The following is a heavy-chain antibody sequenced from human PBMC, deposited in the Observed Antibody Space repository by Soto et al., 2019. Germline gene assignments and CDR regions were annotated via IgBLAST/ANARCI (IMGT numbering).Heavy chain of an antibody. CDR3: ARDGDLRSDFWSGPLGGGWFAP. D-gene: IGHD3-3*01. CDR2: IIPIFGST. V-gene: IGHV1-69*12. Sequence: QVQLVQSGAEVRKPGSSVKVSCKASGGTFSNSAITWVRQAPGQGLEGVGGIIPIFGSTNYAQKFQGRVTITADESTSTAYMELSSRTSEDTAVYYCARDGDLRSDFWSGPLGGGWFAPWGQGTLVTVSS. CDR1: GGTFSNSA. J-gene: IGHJ5*02.